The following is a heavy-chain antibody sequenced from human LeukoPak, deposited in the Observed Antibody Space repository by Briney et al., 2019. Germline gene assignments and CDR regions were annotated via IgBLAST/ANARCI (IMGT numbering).Heavy chain of an antibody. Sequence: ASVKVSCKASGYTFTSYYMYWVRQAPGQGLEWVGIINPSGGSTSYAQKFQGRVTMTRDTSTSTVYMELSSLRSEDTAVYYCARVQRWLQLRYYFDYWGQGTLVTVSS. J-gene: IGHJ4*02. V-gene: IGHV1-46*03. CDR2: INPSGGST. CDR3: ARVQRWLQLRYYFDY. D-gene: IGHD5-24*01. CDR1: GYTFTSYY.